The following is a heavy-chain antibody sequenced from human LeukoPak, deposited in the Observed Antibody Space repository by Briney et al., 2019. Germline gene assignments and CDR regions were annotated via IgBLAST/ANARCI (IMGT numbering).Heavy chain of an antibody. Sequence: GGSLRPSCAASGFTFSDYYMSWIRQAPGKGLEWVSYIGSSGSTIYYADSVKGRFTISRDNAKNSLYLQMNSLKTEDTAVYYCTRETDYSDGTGYHHWYFDLWGRGTLVTVSS. V-gene: IGHV3-11*01. CDR3: TRETDYSDGTGYHHWYFDL. D-gene: IGHD3-22*01. CDR2: IGSSGSTI. CDR1: GFTFSDYY. J-gene: IGHJ2*01.